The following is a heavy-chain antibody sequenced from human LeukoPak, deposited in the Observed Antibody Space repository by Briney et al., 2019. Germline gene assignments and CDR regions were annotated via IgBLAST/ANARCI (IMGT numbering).Heavy chain of an antibody. D-gene: IGHD6-13*01. V-gene: IGHV3-23*01. CDR3: AKPNSSSWYGNWFDP. CDR1: GFTFSSYA. Sequence: GGSLRLSSAASGFTFSSYAMSWVRQAPGKGLEWVSAISGSGGSTYYADSVKGRFTISRDNSKNTLYLQMNSLRAEDTAVYYCAKPNSSSWYGNWFDPWGQGTLVTVSS. CDR2: ISGSGGST. J-gene: IGHJ5*02.